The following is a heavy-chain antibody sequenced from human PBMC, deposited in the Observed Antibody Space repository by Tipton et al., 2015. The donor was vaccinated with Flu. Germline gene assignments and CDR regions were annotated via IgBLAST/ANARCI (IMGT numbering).Heavy chain of an antibody. D-gene: IGHD3-3*01. CDR3: AYGGAIFGVVQNWFDP. CDR1: GGTFSSYA. V-gene: IGHV1-69*01. J-gene: IGHJ5*02. CDR2: IIPIFGTA. Sequence: QSGAEVKKPGSSVKVSCKASGGTFSSYAISWVRQAPGQGLEWMGGIIPIFGTANYAQKFQGRVTITADESTSTAYMELSSLRSEDTAVYYCAYGGAIFGVVQNWFDPWGQGTLVTVSS.